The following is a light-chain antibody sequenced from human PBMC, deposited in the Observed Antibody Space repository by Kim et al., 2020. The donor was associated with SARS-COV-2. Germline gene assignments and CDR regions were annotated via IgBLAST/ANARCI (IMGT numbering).Light chain of an antibody. V-gene: IGLV1-51*01. J-gene: IGLJ2*01. Sequence: PGQKVTLSCSGSSSNIGNNYVSWYQQLPGTAPKLLIYDNNKRPSGIPDRFSGSKSGTSATLGITGLQTGDEADYYCGTWDSSLRVVFGGGTQLTVL. CDR2: DNN. CDR1: SSNIGNNY. CDR3: GTWDSSLRVV.